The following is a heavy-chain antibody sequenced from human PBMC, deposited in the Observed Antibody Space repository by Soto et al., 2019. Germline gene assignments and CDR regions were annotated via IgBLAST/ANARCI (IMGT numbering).Heavy chain of an antibody. Sequence: SETLSLTCAVYGGSFSGYYWSWMRQPPGKGLEWIGEINHSGSTNYNPSLKSRVTISVDTSKNQFSLKLSSVTAADTAVYYCARGPQGSSWYYFDYWGQGTLVTVSS. CDR2: INHSGST. V-gene: IGHV4-34*01. J-gene: IGHJ4*02. D-gene: IGHD6-13*01. CDR3: ARGPQGSSWYYFDY. CDR1: GGSFSGYY.